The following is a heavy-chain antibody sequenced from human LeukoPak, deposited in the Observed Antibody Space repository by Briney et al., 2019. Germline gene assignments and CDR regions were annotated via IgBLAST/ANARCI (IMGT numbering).Heavy chain of an antibody. J-gene: IGHJ4*02. D-gene: IGHD6-19*01. V-gene: IGHV1-2*02. CDR1: GYTFTGYY. CDR2: INPNSGGT. Sequence: ASVKVSCKASGYTFTGYYMHWVRQPPGQGLEWMGWINPNSGGTNYAQKFQGRVTMTRDTSISTAYMELSRLRSDDTAVYYCARESSGYSSGWYYFDYWGQGTLVTVSS. CDR3: ARESSGYSSGWYYFDY.